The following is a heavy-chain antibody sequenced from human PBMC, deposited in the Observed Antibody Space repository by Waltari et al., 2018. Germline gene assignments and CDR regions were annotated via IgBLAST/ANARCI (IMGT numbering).Heavy chain of an antibody. Sequence: QMQLVQSGPEVKKPGTSVKVSCKASGFTFTSSALQWVRQVRGQRLEWIGWIVVGSGNTNYAQKFQERVTITRDMSTSTAYMELSSLRSEDTAVYYCAAVSPIAVAGTAFDYWGQGTLVTVSS. D-gene: IGHD6-19*01. CDR3: AAVSPIAVAGTAFDY. CDR1: GFTFTSSA. J-gene: IGHJ4*02. V-gene: IGHV1-58*01. CDR2: IVVGSGNT.